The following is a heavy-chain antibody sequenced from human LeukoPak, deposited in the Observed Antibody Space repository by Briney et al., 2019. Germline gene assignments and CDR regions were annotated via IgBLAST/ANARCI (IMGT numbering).Heavy chain of an antibody. V-gene: IGHV1-2*06. Sequence: ASVKVSCKASGYTFTGYYMHWVRQAPAQGRAWVGRINPNSGGTNYAQKFQGRVTMTSDTPISTAYMELSRLRSDDTAVYYCARDWGTASLDYWGQGTLVTVSS. CDR3: ARDWGTASLDY. CDR1: GYTFTGYY. D-gene: IGHD3-16*01. J-gene: IGHJ4*02. CDR2: INPNSGGT.